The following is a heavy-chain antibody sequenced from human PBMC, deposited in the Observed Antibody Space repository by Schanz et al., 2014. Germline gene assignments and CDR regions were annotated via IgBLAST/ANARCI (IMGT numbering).Heavy chain of an antibody. D-gene: IGHD6-25*01. CDR3: SKAKQGRRSGAS. CDR1: GFTFSTYA. V-gene: IGHV3-23*01. CDR2: ITTGGNT. J-gene: IGHJ5*02. Sequence: VQLLQSGGALVQPGGSLRLSCSASGFTFSTYAISWARQTPGKVLEWVSSITTGGNTCYRDSVKGRFIVSRDNSKNPVYLEMNRLRVDDTAVYYCSKAKQGRRSGASWGQGTLVTVSS.